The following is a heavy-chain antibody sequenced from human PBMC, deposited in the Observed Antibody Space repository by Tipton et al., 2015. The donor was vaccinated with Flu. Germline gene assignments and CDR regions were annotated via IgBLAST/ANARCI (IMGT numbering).Heavy chain of an antibody. Sequence: LRLSCSVSGGSISRSFYYWGWIRQPPGKGLEWIGSIYYSGSSYYNPSLKSRVTISVDTSKNQFSLKVISVTAADTAMYYCARDEARGSNWGNYFDCWGQGTLATVSS. CDR3: ARDEARGSNWGNYFDC. D-gene: IGHD7-27*01. CDR1: GGSISRSFYY. V-gene: IGHV4-39*07. CDR2: IYYSGSS. J-gene: IGHJ4*02.